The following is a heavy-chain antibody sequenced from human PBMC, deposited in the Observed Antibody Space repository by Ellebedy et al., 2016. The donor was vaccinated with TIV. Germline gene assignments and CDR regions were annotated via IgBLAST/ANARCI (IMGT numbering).Heavy chain of an antibody. CDR1: GYLFTTHA. D-gene: IGHD3-10*01. CDR3: ARDLKGFVTMIRGVVLDF. Sequence: AASVQVSCKTSGYLFTTHAVGWVRQAPGRGLDWLGWISPYSGEASYAQRFQGRVAMTTETSTSTVYMELSSLTSDDTAVHYCARDLKGFVTMIRGVVLDFWGQGTLVTVSS. V-gene: IGHV1-18*01. J-gene: IGHJ4*02. CDR2: ISPYSGEA.